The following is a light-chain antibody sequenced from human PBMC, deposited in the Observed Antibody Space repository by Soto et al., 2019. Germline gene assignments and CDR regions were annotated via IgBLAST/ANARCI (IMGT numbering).Light chain of an antibody. CDR3: QQYNSYSWT. CDR1: QSISTY. J-gene: IGKJ1*01. CDR2: GAS. V-gene: IGKV1-5*01. Sequence: DIQMTQSPSALSASVGDRVTITCRASQSISTYLEWFQQKPGKAPKLLIYGASTLQSGVPSRFSGSGSGTEFTLTISSLQPDDFATYYCQQYNSYSWTFGQGTKVDIK.